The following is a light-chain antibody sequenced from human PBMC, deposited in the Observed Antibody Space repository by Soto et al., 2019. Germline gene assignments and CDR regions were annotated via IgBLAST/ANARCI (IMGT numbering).Light chain of an antibody. CDR1: QSITTW. CDR3: QQYETYYT. V-gene: IGKV1-5*03. Sequence: DIQMTQSPSTLSASVGDRVTITCRASQSITTWLAWYQQKPGKAPKLLIYKASNLETGVPSRFSGSGSGTEFTLTISGLQRDDFATYYCQQYETYYTFGQGTKVEIK. CDR2: KAS. J-gene: IGKJ2*01.